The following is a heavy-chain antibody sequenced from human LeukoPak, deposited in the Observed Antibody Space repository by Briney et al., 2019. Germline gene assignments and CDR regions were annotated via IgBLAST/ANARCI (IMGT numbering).Heavy chain of an antibody. D-gene: IGHD3-9*01. CDR3: ARDYGPYFDWPPFDY. J-gene: IGHJ4*02. CDR2: INWNGGST. CDR1: GFTFDDHG. V-gene: IGHV3-20*04. Sequence: GGSLRLSCAASGFTFDDHGMSWVRQVPGKGLEWVSGINWNGGSTGYADSVKGRFTISRDNAKNSLYLQMSSLRAEDTAVYYCARDYGPYFDWPPFDYWGQGTLVTVSS.